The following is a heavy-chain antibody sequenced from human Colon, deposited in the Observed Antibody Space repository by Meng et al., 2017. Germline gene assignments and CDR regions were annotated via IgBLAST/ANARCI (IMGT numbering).Heavy chain of an antibody. CDR3: AGGPWEFDY. CDR1: GASVSSGNHY. V-gene: IGHV4-61*01. J-gene: IGHJ4*02. D-gene: IGHD1-26*01. CDR2: VDYSGST. Sequence: QWQLQGSGPGRLRPSETLSLPCTVSGASVSSGNHYWSWIRQPPGKGLEYIAYVDYSGSTHYNPSLKSRVTMSVDTSKKQLSLKLSSVTAADTAVYYCAGGPWEFDYWGQGTLVTGSS.